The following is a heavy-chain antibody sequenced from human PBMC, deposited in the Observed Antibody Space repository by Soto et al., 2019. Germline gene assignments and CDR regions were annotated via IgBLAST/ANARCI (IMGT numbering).Heavy chain of an antibody. D-gene: IGHD2-21*01. Sequence: EVQLVESGGGLVKPGLSLRLSCAASGFTFSNYEFNWVRQAPGKGLEWMSYIVTSEPNAYYAASVKGRFTVSRDNAKNSVAPQKHSLIAEDTAIYYCTREELNCGGDCFAFWGQGPLVTVS. CDR3: TREELNCGGDCFAF. CDR2: IVTSEPNA. V-gene: IGHV3-48*03. CDR1: GFTFSNYE. J-gene: IGHJ4*02.